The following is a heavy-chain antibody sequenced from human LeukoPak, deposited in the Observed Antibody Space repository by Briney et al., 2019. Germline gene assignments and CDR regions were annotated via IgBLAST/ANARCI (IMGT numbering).Heavy chain of an antibody. Sequence: PSQTLSLTCTVSGGSISSGTYYWSWIRQPAGKGLEWIGRIYTSGSTNYNPSLKSRVTISVDTSKNQFSVKLSSVTAADTAVYYSARGGGSYRQFDYWGQGTLVTVSS. V-gene: IGHV4-61*02. D-gene: IGHD1-26*01. CDR2: IYTSGST. CDR3: ARGGGSYRQFDY. CDR1: GGSISSGTYY. J-gene: IGHJ4*02.